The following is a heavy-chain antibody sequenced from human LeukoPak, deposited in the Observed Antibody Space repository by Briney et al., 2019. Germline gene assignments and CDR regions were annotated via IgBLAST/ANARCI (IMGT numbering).Heavy chain of an antibody. J-gene: IGHJ3*02. CDR3: AAVRGYRSSGWYRPIDAFDI. D-gene: IGHD6-19*01. CDR1: GFTFTSSA. V-gene: IGHV1-58*02. Sequence: SVKVSCKASGFTFTSSAMQWVRQARGQRLEWIGWIVVGSGNTNYAQKFQERVTITRDMSTSTAYMELSSLRSEDTAVYYCAAVRGYRSSGWYRPIDAFDIWGQGTMVTVSS. CDR2: IVVGSGNT.